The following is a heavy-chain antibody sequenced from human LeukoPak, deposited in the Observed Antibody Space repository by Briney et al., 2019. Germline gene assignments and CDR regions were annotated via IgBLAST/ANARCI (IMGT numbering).Heavy chain of an antibody. CDR3: ARGDYYDYY. J-gene: IGHJ4*02. V-gene: IGHV3-30*03. Sequence: GGSLRLSCAASGFTFSSYGMHWVRQAPGKGLEWVAVISYDGSNKYYADSVKGRFTISRDNSKNTLYLQMNSLRAEDTAVYYCARGDYYDYYWGQGTLVTVSS. D-gene: IGHD3-3*01. CDR1: GFTFSSYG. CDR2: ISYDGSNK.